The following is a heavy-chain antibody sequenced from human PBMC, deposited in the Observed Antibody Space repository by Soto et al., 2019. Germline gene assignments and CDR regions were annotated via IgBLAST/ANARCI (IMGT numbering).Heavy chain of an antibody. CDR1: GYSFTSYL. Sequence: PGESLKISCKGSGYSFTSYLICWVRQMPVKGLEWMGIIYPGDSDTRYSPSFQGQVTISADKSISTAYLQWSSLKASDTAMYYCARHDYYDSSGYYFDAFDIFGRRTMVAFSS. CDR2: IYPGDSDT. CDR3: ARHDYYDSSGYYFDAFDI. V-gene: IGHV5-51*01. D-gene: IGHD3-22*01. J-gene: IGHJ3*02.